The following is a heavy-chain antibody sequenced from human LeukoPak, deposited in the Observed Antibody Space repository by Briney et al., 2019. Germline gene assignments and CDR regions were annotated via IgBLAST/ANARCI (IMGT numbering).Heavy chain of an antibody. CDR2: IYYSGST. J-gene: IGHJ3*02. CDR3: ARQRGLYDI. Sequence: PSETLSLTCTVSGVSISSSNSYWGWIRQPPGKGLEWIGSIYYSGSTYYNPSLKSRVTISVDTSKNQFSLKLTSVTAADTAVYYCARQRGLYDIWGQGTKVTVSS. V-gene: IGHV4-39*01. CDR1: GVSISSSNSY.